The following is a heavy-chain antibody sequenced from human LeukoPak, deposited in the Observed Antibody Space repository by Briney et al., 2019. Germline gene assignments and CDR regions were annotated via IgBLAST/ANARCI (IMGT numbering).Heavy chain of an antibody. J-gene: IGHJ4*02. CDR1: GGSISSYY. Sequence: PSETLSLTCTVSGGSISSYYWSWIRQPPGKGLEWIGRIYTSGSTNYNPSLKSRVTMSVDTSKDQFSLKLNSVTAADTAVYYCARGGRGSGWSIDYWGQGTLVTVSS. D-gene: IGHD6-19*01. V-gene: IGHV4-4*07. CDR3: ARGGRGSGWSIDY. CDR2: IYTSGST.